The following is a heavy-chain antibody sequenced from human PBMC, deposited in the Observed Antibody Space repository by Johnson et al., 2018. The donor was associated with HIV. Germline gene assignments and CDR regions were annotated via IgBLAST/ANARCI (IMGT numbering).Heavy chain of an antibody. CDR3: AKDFGLDWGNGFDI. J-gene: IGHJ3*02. CDR1: GFTFSNAW. Sequence: MQLVESGGGVVQPGRSLRLSCAASGFTFSNAWMSWVRQAPGKGLEWVANIKQDGGAIYYADSVKGRLTISRDNSKNTLYLEMNSLRAEDTAVYYCAKDFGLDWGNGFDIWGQGTMVTVSS. CDR2: IKQDGGAI. V-gene: IGHV3-7*01. D-gene: IGHD3-16*01.